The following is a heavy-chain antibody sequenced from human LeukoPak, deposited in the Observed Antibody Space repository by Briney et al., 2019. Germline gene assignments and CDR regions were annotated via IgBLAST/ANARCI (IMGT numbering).Heavy chain of an antibody. CDR3: AKAIEVAGTDY. J-gene: IGHJ4*02. V-gene: IGHV3-30*18. D-gene: IGHD6-19*01. Sequence: GGSLRLSCAASGFTFSNYGMHWVRQAPGKGLEWVAVISYDGSNNYYADSVKGRFTISRDSSKNTLYLQMNSLRAEDTAMYYCAKAIEVAGTDYWGQGTLVTVSS. CDR2: ISYDGSNN. CDR1: GFTFSNYG.